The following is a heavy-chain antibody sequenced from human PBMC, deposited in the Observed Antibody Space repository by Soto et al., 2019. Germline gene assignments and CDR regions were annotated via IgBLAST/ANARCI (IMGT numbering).Heavy chain of an antibody. CDR1: VFAFNTYS. Sequence: GGSLRLSCAASVFAFNTYSMHWVRQAPGRGLEWVAVISYDGSNKFYADSVKGRFTISRDNSKNTLYLEMNSLRGEDTAVYYCAKVSPMGYFFDFWGQGTLVTVSS. V-gene: IGHV3-30-3*01. CDR2: ISYDGSNK. J-gene: IGHJ4*02. CDR3: AKVSPMGYFFDF.